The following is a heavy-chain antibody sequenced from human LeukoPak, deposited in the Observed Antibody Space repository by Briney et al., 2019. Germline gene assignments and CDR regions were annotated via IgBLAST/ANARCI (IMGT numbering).Heavy chain of an antibody. CDR3: ATVYSSGWYYAFDI. Sequence: ASVKVSCKVSGYTHTELSMHWVRQAPGKGLEWMGGFDPEDGETIYAQKFQGRVTMTEDTSTDTAYMELSSLRSEDTAVYYCATVYSSGWYYAFDIWGQGTMVTVSS. CDR2: FDPEDGET. J-gene: IGHJ3*02. CDR1: GYTHTELS. V-gene: IGHV1-24*01. D-gene: IGHD6-19*01.